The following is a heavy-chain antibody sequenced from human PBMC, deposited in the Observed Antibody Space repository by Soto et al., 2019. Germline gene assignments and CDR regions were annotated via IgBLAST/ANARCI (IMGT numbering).Heavy chain of an antibody. J-gene: IGHJ6*02. CDR3: ARAHAGTTYGMDV. Sequence: EVQLVESGGGLVKPGGSLRLSCAASGFTFSSYSMNWVRQAPGTGLEWVSSISSSSSYIYYADSVKGRFTISRDNAKNSLYLQMNSLRAEDTAVYYCARAHAGTTYGMDVWGQGTTVTVSS. V-gene: IGHV3-21*01. CDR2: ISSSSSYI. D-gene: IGHD1-7*01. CDR1: GFTFSSYS.